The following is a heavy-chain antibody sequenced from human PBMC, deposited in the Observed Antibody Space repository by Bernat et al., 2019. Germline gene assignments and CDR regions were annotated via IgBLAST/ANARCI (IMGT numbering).Heavy chain of an antibody. D-gene: IGHD6-19*01. CDR2: IRSKAYGGTT. Sequence: EVELEESGGGLVRPGRSLRLSCATSGFSFGDYSMSWVRQAPGQGLEWVGCIRSKAYGGTTEYAASVQGRFLISRDDSTNNAYLQMSSLKTEDTAVYYCARDQGVAVAGLDFWGQGTLVTVSS. CDR1: GFSFGDYS. V-gene: IGHV3-49*04. CDR3: ARDQGVAVAGLDF. J-gene: IGHJ4*02.